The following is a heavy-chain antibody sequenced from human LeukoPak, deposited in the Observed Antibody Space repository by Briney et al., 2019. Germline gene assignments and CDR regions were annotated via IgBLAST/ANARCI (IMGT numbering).Heavy chain of an antibody. V-gene: IGHV3-11*04. J-gene: IGHJ4*02. CDR3: ARGVTTVEN. Sequence: GGSLRLSCAASGFTFSDHYMTWIRQTPGKGLEWVSYISSSGTTIYYADTVKGRFTISRDNAKNSLYLQMNSLRAEDTAVYYCARGVTTVENWGQGTLVTVSS. CDR2: ISSSGTTI. D-gene: IGHD4-23*01. CDR1: GFTFSDHY.